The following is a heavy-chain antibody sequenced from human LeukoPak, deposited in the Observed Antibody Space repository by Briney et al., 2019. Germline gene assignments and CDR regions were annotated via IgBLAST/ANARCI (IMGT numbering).Heavy chain of an antibody. CDR2: IRRKTNGGTT. J-gene: IGHJ4*02. Sequence: GRSLRLSCTASGFTFDGYAMSWVRQAPGKGLEWLGFIRRKTNGGTTEYAASVKGRFIISRDDSKSITYLQMNSLKTEDTAVYYCTRGDYGDYYDLDYWGQGTLVTVSS. D-gene: IGHD4-17*01. CDR1: GFTFDGYA. V-gene: IGHV3-49*04. CDR3: TRGDYGDYYDLDY.